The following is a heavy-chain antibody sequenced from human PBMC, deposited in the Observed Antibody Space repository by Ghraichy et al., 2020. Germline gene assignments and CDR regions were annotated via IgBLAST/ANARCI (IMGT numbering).Heavy chain of an antibody. V-gene: IGHV3-7*01. Sequence: GESMNISCAASGFTFSSYWMSWVRQAPGKGLEWVANIKQDGSEKYYVDSVKGRFTISRDNAKNSLYLQMNSLRAEDTAVYYCARDVKYYDILTGYYNRDYFDYWGQGTLVTVSS. CDR1: GFTFSSYW. CDR2: IKQDGSEK. CDR3: ARDVKYYDILTGYYNRDYFDY. J-gene: IGHJ4*02. D-gene: IGHD3-9*01.